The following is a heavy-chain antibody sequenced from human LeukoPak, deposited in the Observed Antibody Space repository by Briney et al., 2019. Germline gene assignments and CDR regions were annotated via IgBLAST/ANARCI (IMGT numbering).Heavy chain of an antibody. Sequence: GGSLRLSCAASGFTFGTYSINWVRQAPGKGLEWVSSISSSSSYIYYADSLKGRFTISRDNAKNSLYLQMNSLRAEDTAVYYWSRGSSRDGYRAFYYCGQGTLVTVSS. CDR2: ISSSSSYI. J-gene: IGHJ4*02. V-gene: IGHV3-21*01. CDR1: GFTFGTYS. CDR3: SRGSSRDGYRAFYY. D-gene: IGHD5-24*01.